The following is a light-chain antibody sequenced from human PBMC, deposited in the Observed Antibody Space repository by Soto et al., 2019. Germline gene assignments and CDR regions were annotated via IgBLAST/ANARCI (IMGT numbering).Light chain of an antibody. J-gene: IGKJ2*01. CDR1: QSNSRS. CDR3: QQSYSTPRT. Sequence: DIQMTQSPFSLSASVGDRVTITCRASQSNSRSLNWYQQQQGKAPKLLIYTASNLQSGVPSRFSGSGSGTDFTLTISSLQPEDFATYFCQQSYSTPRTFGQGTKVDIK. CDR2: TAS. V-gene: IGKV1-39*01.